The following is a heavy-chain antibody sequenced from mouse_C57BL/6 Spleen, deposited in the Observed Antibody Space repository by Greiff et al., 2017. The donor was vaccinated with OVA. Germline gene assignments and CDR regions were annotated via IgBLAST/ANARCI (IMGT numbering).Heavy chain of an antibody. Sequence: VQLQQSGAELVKPGASVKISCKASGYAFSSYWMNWVKQRPGKGLEWIGQIYPGDGDTNYNGKFKGKATLTADKSSSTAYMQLSSLTSEDSAVYFCARSYYGSSLYYYAMDYWGQGTSVTVSS. V-gene: IGHV1-80*01. D-gene: IGHD1-1*01. CDR3: ARSYYGSSLYYYAMDY. CDR2: IYPGDGDT. CDR1: GYAFSSYW. J-gene: IGHJ4*01.